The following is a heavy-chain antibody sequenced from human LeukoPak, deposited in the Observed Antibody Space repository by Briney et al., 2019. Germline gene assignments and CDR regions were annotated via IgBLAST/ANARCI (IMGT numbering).Heavy chain of an antibody. CDR1: VFTFSDYY. CDR3: ARARDYGDLFDY. Sequence: GGSLRLSCAASVFTFSDYYMSWVRQAPGKGLEWDSYISSSGSNIYYADSVKGRFTISRDNAKNSLYLQMNSLRAEDTAVYYCARARDYGDLFDYWGQGTLVTVSS. V-gene: IGHV3-11*01. CDR2: ISSSGSNI. J-gene: IGHJ4*02. D-gene: IGHD4-17*01.